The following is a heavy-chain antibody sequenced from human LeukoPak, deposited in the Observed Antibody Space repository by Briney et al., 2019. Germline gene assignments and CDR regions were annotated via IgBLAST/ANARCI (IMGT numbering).Heavy chain of an antibody. CDR1: GFTFSSYA. J-gene: IGHJ3*01. CDR2: ISSSGGST. D-gene: IGHD2/OR15-2a*01. CDR3: AKLRSNSAWDAFDV. Sequence: GGSLSLSCAASGFTFSSYAMSWVRQAPGKGLEWVSTISSSGGSTYYADSVKGRFTISRDNSNNTVYLQMNSLRAEDTATYYCAKLRSNSAWDAFDVWGHGTMVTVSS. V-gene: IGHV3-23*01.